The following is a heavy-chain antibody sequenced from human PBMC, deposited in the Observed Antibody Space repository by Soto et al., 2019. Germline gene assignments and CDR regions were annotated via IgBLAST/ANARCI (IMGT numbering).Heavy chain of an antibody. CDR2: IIPIFGTA. J-gene: IGHJ6*01. CDR1: GGTFSSYA. CDR3: ARVSVEYGSGSYYNVYYYYYGMDV. V-gene: IGHV1-69*01. Sequence: VKFSCKASGGTFSSYAISWVRQAPGQGLEWMGGIIPIFGTANYAQKFQGRVTITADESTSTAYMELSSLRSEDTAVYYCARVSVEYGSGSYYNVYYYYYGMDVWGQGTTVTVSS. D-gene: IGHD3-10*01.